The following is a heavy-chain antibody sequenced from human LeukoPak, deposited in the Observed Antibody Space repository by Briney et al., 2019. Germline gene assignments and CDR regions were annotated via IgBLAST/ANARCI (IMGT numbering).Heavy chain of an antibody. J-gene: IGHJ4*02. Sequence: PGGSLRLSCAASGFTFSSYSMNWVRQAPGKGLEWVSLIFSTSSYIHYADSVKGRFTISRDNAKKSLYLQMNSLRAEDTAAYYCARGEMSAMLDYWGQGTLVTVSS. V-gene: IGHV3-21*01. CDR1: GFTFSSYS. CDR2: IFSTSSYI. D-gene: IGHD2-2*01. CDR3: ARGEMSAMLDY.